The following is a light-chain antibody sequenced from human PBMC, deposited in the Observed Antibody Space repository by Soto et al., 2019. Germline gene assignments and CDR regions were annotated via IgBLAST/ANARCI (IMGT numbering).Light chain of an antibody. CDR2: AAS. Sequence: DIQMTQSPSSLSASVGDRVTITCRASQGISSWLAWYQQKPEKALKSLIYAASSLQSGVPSRFSGSGSGTDFTLTISTLQPEDFAPYSCQQYSSYPYPFGQGTKLEIK. V-gene: IGKV1D-16*01. CDR1: QGISSW. J-gene: IGKJ2*01. CDR3: QQYSSYPYP.